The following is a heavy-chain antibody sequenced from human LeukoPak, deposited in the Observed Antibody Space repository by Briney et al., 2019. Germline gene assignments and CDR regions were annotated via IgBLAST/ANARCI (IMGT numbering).Heavy chain of an antibody. V-gene: IGHV3-21*01. CDR3: ARGRSGYCSTTSCSRPPDY. CDR2: ISISNSYI. J-gene: IGHJ4*02. D-gene: IGHD2-2*03. CDR1: GFTFSSYS. Sequence: SGGSLRLSCAASGFTFSSYSMNWVRQAPGKGLEWVSSISISNSYIYYADSVKGRFTISRDNAKNSLYLQMNSLRAEDTAVYFCARGRSGYCSTTSCSRPPDYWGQGTLVTVSS.